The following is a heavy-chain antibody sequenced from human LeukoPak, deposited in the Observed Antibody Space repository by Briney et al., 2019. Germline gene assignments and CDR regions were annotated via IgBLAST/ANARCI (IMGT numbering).Heavy chain of an antibody. CDR3: ARWFGESFDY. D-gene: IGHD3-10*01. J-gene: IGHJ4*02. CDR2: ISGSGSTK. Sequence: GGSLRLSCAASGFTFSSYSMTWVRQAPGKELEWVSYISGSGSTKYYPDSVKGRFTISRDNAKKSLHLQMNSLRAEDTAVYYCARWFGESFDYWGQGTLVTVSS. V-gene: IGHV3-48*01. CDR1: GFTFSSYS.